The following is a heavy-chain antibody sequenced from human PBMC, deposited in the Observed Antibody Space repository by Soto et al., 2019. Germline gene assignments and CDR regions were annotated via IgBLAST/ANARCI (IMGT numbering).Heavy chain of an antibody. CDR3: ARQVVLMVYAIRLINAFDI. Sequence: QLQLQESGPGLVKPSETLSLTCTVSGGSISSSSYYWGWIRQPPGKGLEWIGSIYYSGSTYYNQSRKSRVTISVDTSKNQFSLKMSSVTAAETAVYYCARQVVLMVYAIRLINAFDIWGQGNMVTVSS. CDR2: IYYSGST. V-gene: IGHV4-39*01. CDR1: GGSISSSSYY. J-gene: IGHJ3*02. D-gene: IGHD2-8*01.